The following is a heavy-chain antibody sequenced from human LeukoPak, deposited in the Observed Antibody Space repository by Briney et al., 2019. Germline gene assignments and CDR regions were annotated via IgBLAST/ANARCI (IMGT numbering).Heavy chain of an antibody. Sequence: SETLSLTCAVYGGSFSGYYWSWIRQPPGKGLEWIGEINHSGSTNYNPSLKSRVTMSVDTSKNQFSLKLSSVTAADTAIYFCARDRNYDHAFDIWGQGTMVTVSS. D-gene: IGHD3-22*01. CDR2: INHSGST. CDR3: ARDRNYDHAFDI. J-gene: IGHJ3*02. CDR1: GGSFSGYY. V-gene: IGHV4-34*01.